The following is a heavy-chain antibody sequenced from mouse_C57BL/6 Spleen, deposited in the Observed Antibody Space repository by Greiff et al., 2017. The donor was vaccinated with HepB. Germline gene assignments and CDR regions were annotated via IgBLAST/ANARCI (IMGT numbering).Heavy chain of an antibody. J-gene: IGHJ1*03. CDR1: GYAFSSSW. V-gene: IGHV1-82*01. CDR3: ARHYYGSRGYFDV. CDR2: IYPGDGDT. D-gene: IGHD1-1*01. Sequence: VQLQQSGPELVKPGASVKISCKASGYAFSSSWMNWVKQRPGKGLEWIGRIYPGDGDTNYNGKFKGKATLTADKSSSTAYMQLSSLTSEDSAVCFCARHYYGSRGYFDVWGTGTTVTVSS.